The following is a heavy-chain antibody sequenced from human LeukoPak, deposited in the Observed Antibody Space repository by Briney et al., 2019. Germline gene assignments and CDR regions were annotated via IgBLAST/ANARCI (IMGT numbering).Heavy chain of an antibody. D-gene: IGHD1-26*01. J-gene: IGHJ4*02. CDR2: ISWNSGSI. CDR3: ARDLGWELRGYFDY. CDR1: GFTFDDYA. Sequence: GGSLRLSCAASGFTFDDYAMHWVRQAPGKGLEWVSGISWNSGSIGYADSVKGRFTISRDNAKNSLYLQMNSLRAEDTAVYYCARDLGWELRGYFDYWGQGTLVTVSS. V-gene: IGHV3-9*01.